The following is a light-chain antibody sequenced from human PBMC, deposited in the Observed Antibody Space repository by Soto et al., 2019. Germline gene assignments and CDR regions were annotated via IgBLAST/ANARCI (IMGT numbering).Light chain of an antibody. Sequence: QSVLTQPASVSGSPGQSITISCTGTSSDIGGYNYVSWYQQHPGKGPKLMIYEVTNRPSGVSNRFSGSKSGNTASLTISGLQADDADDYYCISYTSSTTVVFGGGTKLTVL. V-gene: IGLV2-14*01. CDR2: EVT. CDR1: SSDIGGYNY. CDR3: ISYTSSTTVV. J-gene: IGLJ2*01.